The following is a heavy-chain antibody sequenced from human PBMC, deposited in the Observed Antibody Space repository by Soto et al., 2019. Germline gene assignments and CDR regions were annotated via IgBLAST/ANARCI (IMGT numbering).Heavy chain of an antibody. D-gene: IGHD3-3*01. Sequence: GGSLRLSCSASGFTFSSYAMHWVRQAPGKGLEYVSAISSNGGSTYYADSVKGRFTISRDNSKNTLYLQMSSLRAEDTAVYYCVILYDFWSGYPDYDYVYEDVWGQGTTVTVSS. V-gene: IGHV3-64D*08. J-gene: IGHJ6*02. CDR2: ISSNGGST. CDR3: VILYDFWSGYPDYDYVYEDV. CDR1: GFTFSSYA.